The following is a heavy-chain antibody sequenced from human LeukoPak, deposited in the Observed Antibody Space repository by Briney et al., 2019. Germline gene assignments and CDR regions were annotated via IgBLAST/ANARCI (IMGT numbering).Heavy chain of an antibody. CDR3: ARELRVTTPNANGNYYYYGMDV. D-gene: IGHD4-11*01. J-gene: IGHJ6*02. CDR2: INHSGST. V-gene: IGHV4-34*01. CDR1: GGSFSGYY. Sequence: SETLSLTCAVYGGSFSGYYWSWIRQPPGKGLEWIGEINHSGSTNYNPSLKSRVTISVDTSKNQFSLKLSSVTAADTAVYYCARELRVTTPNANGNYYYYGMDVWGQGTTVTVSS.